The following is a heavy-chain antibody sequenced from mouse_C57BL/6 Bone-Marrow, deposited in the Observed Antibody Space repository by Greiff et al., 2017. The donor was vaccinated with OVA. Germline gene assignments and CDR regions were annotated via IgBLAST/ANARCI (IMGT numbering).Heavy chain of an antibody. Sequence: QVHVKQSGAELVKPGASVKISCKASGYAFSSYWMNWVKQRPGKGLEWIGQIYPGDGDTNYNGKFKGKATLTADKSSSTAYMQLSSLTSEDSAVYFCAKDGLITTVVGFDYWGQGTTLTVSS. CDR1: GYAFSSYW. V-gene: IGHV1-80*01. J-gene: IGHJ2*01. D-gene: IGHD1-1*01. CDR2: IYPGDGDT. CDR3: AKDGLITTVVGFDY.